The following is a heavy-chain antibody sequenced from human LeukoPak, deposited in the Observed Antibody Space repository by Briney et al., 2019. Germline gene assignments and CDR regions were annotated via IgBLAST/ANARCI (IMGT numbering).Heavy chain of an antibody. Sequence: SETLSLTCTVSGGSISSGDYYWSWIRQPPGKGLEWIGYIYYSGSTYYNPSLKSRVTIPVDTSKNQFSLKLSSVTAADTAVYYCARDNRYYDSSGSPDAFDIWGQGTMVTVSS. V-gene: IGHV4-30-4*01. D-gene: IGHD3-22*01. CDR3: ARDNRYYDSSGSPDAFDI. CDR1: GGSISSGDYY. J-gene: IGHJ3*02. CDR2: IYYSGST.